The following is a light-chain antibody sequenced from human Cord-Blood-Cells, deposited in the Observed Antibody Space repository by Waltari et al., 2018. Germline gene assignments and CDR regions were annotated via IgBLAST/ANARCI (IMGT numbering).Light chain of an antibody. J-gene: IGKJ1*01. CDR2: AAS. V-gene: IGKV1-16*02. CDR1: QGIGNY. CDR3: QQYNSYPWT. Sequence: DIQMIQPPSSLSASLRDRVTITCRASQGIGNYLAWFQQKPGKAPNSLIYAASSLQSGVPSKFSGSGSGTDFTLTISSLHPEVFATYYCQQYNSYPWTFGQGTKVEIK.